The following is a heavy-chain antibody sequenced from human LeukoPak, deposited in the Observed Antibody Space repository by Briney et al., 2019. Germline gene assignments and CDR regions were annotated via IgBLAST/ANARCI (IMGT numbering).Heavy chain of an antibody. Sequence: PGGSLRLSCAASGFTFSSYAMSWVRQAPGKGLKWVSTINDNGAGTYYADSVKGRFTISRDNSYNTVSLQMNSLRDEHTGVYYCAKGLRTGVGPYMGYHYYMDVWGKGATVTVSS. CDR1: GFTFSSYA. CDR3: AKGLRTGVGPYMGYHYYMDV. D-gene: IGHD3-16*01. V-gene: IGHV3-23*01. J-gene: IGHJ6*03. CDR2: INDNGAGT.